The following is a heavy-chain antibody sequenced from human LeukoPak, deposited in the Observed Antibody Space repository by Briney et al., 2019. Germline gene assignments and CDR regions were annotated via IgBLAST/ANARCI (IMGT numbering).Heavy chain of an antibody. CDR1: GDSITSGNNY. CDR3: ARSITGTRESLDY. D-gene: IGHD1-14*01. V-gene: IGHV4-39*07. Sequence: SETLSLTCTVSGDSITSGNNYWGWIRQSPEKGLEWIGSVYYSGPTYYNPSLESRVNIFIDTSENQFSLRLRSVTAADTAIYYCARSITGTRESLDYWGQGSLVTVSS. CDR2: VYYSGPT. J-gene: IGHJ4*02.